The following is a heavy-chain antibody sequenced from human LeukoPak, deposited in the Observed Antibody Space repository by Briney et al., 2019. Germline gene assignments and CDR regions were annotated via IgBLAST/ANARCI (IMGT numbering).Heavy chain of an antibody. D-gene: IGHD2-15*01. J-gene: IGHJ4*02. V-gene: IGHV4-39*02. CDR2: IYYSGST. CDR3: ARDGRRTGTSDY. CDR1: GGSISSSSYY. Sequence: SETLSLTCTVSGGSISSSSYYWGWIRQPPGKGLEWIGSIYYSGSTYYNPSLKSRVTISVDTSKNQFSLKLSSVTAADTAVYYCARDGRRTGTSDYWGQGTLVTVSS.